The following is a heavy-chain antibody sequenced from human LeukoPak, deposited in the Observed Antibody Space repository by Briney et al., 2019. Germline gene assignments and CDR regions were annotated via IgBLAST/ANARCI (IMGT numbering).Heavy chain of an antibody. V-gene: IGHV4-34*01. Sequence: SETLSLTCAVYGGSFSGYYWSWIRHPPGNWLEWIGEINHSGSTNYNPSLKSRVTRSVDTSKHQISLKLSSVTAADTAVYYCARKYSSSWYRPQYYFDYWGQGTLVTVSS. CDR1: GGSFSGYY. D-gene: IGHD6-13*01. CDR2: INHSGST. CDR3: ARKYSSSWYRPQYYFDY. J-gene: IGHJ4*02.